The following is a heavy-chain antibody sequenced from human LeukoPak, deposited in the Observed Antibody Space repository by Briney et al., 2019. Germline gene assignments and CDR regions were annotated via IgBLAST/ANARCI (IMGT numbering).Heavy chain of an antibody. CDR3: ARGRYSSTTYYFDY. Sequence: PGGSLRLSCAASGFTFSSDWMSRVRQAPGKGLEWVANIKKDGNEKYYVDSVKGRFTISRDNAKSSLYLQMNSLRAEDTAVYYCARGRYSSTTYYFDYWGQGTLVTVSS. CDR2: IKKDGNEK. CDR1: GFTFSSDW. V-gene: IGHV3-7*03. J-gene: IGHJ4*02. D-gene: IGHD6-13*01.